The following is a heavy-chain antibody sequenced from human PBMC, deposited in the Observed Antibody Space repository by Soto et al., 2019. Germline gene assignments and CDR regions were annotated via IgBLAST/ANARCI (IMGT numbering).Heavy chain of an antibody. D-gene: IGHD2-21*01. CDR1: GGTFSSYA. CDR3: ARGAGWGHIVVVRYYYGMDV. J-gene: IGHJ6*02. CDR2: IIPIFGNT. V-gene: IGHV1-69*05. Sequence: SVKVSCKASGGTFSSYAISWVRQAPGQGLERMGGIIPIFGNTKYSQKFQGRVTITRDTSASTAYMELSSLRSEDTAVYYCARGAGWGHIVVVRYYYGMDVWGQGTTVTVSS.